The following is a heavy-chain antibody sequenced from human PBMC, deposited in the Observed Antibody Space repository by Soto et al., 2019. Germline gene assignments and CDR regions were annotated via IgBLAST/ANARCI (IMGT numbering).Heavy chain of an antibody. J-gene: IGHJ4*02. D-gene: IGHD6-19*01. CDR1: GDTFSSYA. CDR2: IIPIFGTA. Sequence: SVKVSCKASGDTFSSYAISWVRQAPGQGLEWMGGIIPIFGTANYAQKFQGRVTITADESTSTAYMELSSLRSEDTAVYYCARLVAVAGRIDYWGQGTLVTVSS. V-gene: IGHV1-69*13. CDR3: ARLVAVAGRIDY.